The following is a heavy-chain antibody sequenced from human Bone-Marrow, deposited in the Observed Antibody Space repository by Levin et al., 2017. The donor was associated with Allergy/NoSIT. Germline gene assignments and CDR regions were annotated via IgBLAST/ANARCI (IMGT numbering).Heavy chain of an antibody. V-gene: IGHV4-59*01. J-gene: IGHJ4*02. CDR2: IYYSGST. CDR1: GGSISSYY. D-gene: IGHD1-1*01. CDR3: ARLRVVQLERLFDGGYFDY. Sequence: PGGSLRLSCTVSGGSISSYYWSWIRQPPGKGLEWIGYIYYSGSTNYNPSLKSRVTISVDTSKNQFSLKLSSVTAADTAVYYCARLRVVQLERLFDGGYFDYWGQGTLVTVSS.